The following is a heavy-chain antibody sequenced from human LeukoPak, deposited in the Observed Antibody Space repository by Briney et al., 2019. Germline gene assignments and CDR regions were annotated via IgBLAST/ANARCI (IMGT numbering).Heavy chain of an antibody. CDR2: ISYDGSNK. Sequence: GGSLRLSCVASGFTFSSYGMHWVRQAPGKGLEWVAVISYDGSNKYYADSVKGRFTISRDNSKNTLYLQMNSLRAEDTAVYYCAKAGSSWWVLDYWGQGTLVTVSS. J-gene: IGHJ4*02. CDR3: AKAGSSWWVLDY. CDR1: GFTFSSYG. V-gene: IGHV3-30*18. D-gene: IGHD6-13*01.